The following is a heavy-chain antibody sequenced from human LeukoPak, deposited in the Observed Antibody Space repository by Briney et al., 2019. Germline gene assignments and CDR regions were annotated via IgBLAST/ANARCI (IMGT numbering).Heavy chain of an antibody. V-gene: IGHV3-21*04. D-gene: IGHD6-19*01. CDR1: GFTFSSYS. Sequence: GGSLRLSCAASGFTFSSYSMNWVRQAPGKGLEWVSSISSSSSYIYYADSVKGRFTISRDNAKNSLYLQMNSLRAEDTAVYFCAKHKISSGWYLGWFDPWGQGTLVTVSS. J-gene: IGHJ5*02. CDR2: ISSSSSYI. CDR3: AKHKISSGWYLGWFDP.